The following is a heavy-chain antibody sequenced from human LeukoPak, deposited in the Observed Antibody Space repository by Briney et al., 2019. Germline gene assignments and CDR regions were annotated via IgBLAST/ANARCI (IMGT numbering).Heavy chain of an antibody. CDR3: ARDIDYYGMDV. CDR2: IYYSGST. J-gene: IGHJ6*02. D-gene: IGHD3-16*02. CDR1: GGSISSYY. Sequence: SETLSLTCTVYGGSISSYYWSWIRQPPGKGVEWIGYIYYSGSTNYNPSLKSRVTISVDTSKNQFSLKLSSVTAADTAVYYCARDIDYYGMDVWGQGTTVTVSS. V-gene: IGHV4-59*01.